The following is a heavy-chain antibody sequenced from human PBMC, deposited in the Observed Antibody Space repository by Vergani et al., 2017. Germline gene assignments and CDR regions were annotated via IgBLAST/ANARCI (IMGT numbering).Heavy chain of an antibody. V-gene: IGHV3-49*04. Sequence: EVQLVESGGGLEQPGRSLRLSCRASGFTFTDYGISWVRQAPGKGLEWVGFVRNKEDGGTPEHAASVKGRFTISRDDSKNTLYLQMNSLRAEDTAVYYCARDVPTTDYWGQGTLVTVSS. CDR2: VRNKEDGGTP. D-gene: IGHD4-17*01. CDR1: GFTFTDYG. CDR3: ARDVPTTDY. J-gene: IGHJ4*02.